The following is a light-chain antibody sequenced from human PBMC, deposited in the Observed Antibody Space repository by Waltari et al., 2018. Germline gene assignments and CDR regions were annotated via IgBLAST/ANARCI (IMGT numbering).Light chain of an antibody. CDR2: GHN. Sequence: QSVLTQPPSVSGAPGQSITISCTGSSSNIGAGYDVNRYQHLPGTAPKLLIYGHNNRPSGVPDRFSGSKSGTSASLAITGLQAEDEADYYCQSYDSSVSAWVFGGGTKLTVV. CDR1: SSNIGAGYD. CDR3: QSYDSSVSAWV. J-gene: IGLJ3*02. V-gene: IGLV1-40*01.